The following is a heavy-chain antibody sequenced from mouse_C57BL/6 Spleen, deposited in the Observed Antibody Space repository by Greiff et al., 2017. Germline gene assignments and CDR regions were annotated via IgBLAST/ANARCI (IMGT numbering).Heavy chain of an antibody. J-gene: IGHJ3*01. Sequence: QVQLQQSGAELARPGASVKLSCKASGYTFTSYGISWVKQRTGQGLEWIGEIYPRSGNTYYNEKFKGKATLTADKSSSTAYMELRSLTSEDSAVYFCAREETAPWFAYWGQGTLVTVSA. D-gene: IGHD1-2*01. CDR2: IYPRSGNT. CDR1: GYTFTSYG. V-gene: IGHV1-81*01. CDR3: AREETAPWFAY.